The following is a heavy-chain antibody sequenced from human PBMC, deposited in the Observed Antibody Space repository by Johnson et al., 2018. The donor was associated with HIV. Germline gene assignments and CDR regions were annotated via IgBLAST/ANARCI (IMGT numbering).Heavy chain of an antibody. V-gene: IGHV3-13*01. CDR1: GFAFVSYA. Sequence: EVQLVEFGGGLVQPGGSLSLSCTASGFAFVSYAMSWVRQAPGKGLEWVSAIGTAGDTYYPGSVQGRFTISRENAKNSLYLQMNSLRAEDTAVYYCARDQEGFGELLWAGGAFDIWGQGTMVTVSS. D-gene: IGHD3-10*01. CDR3: ARDQEGFGELLWAGGAFDI. J-gene: IGHJ3*02. CDR2: IGTAGDT.